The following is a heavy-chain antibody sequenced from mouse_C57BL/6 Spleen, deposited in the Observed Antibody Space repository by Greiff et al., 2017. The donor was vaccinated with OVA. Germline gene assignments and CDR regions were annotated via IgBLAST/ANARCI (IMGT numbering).Heavy chain of an antibody. CDR2: INPSNGGT. Sequence: QVQLQQPGTELVKPGASVKLSCKASGYTFTSYWMHWVKQRPGQGLEWIGNINPSNGGTNYNEKFKSKATLTVDKSSSTAYMQLSSLTSADSAVEYSARGDVVKSWYLDDWGTGTTVTVSS. J-gene: IGHJ1*03. CDR1: GYTFTSYW. CDR3: ARGDVVKSWYLDD. D-gene: IGHD2-2*01. V-gene: IGHV1-53*01.